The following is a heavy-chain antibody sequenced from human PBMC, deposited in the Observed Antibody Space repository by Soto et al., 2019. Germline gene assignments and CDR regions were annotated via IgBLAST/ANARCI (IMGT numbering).Heavy chain of an antibody. CDR3: ARDNRVAGLFDY. J-gene: IGHJ4*02. D-gene: IGHD6-19*01. Sequence: QVQLQESGPGLVKPSQTLSPTCTVSGGSISSGGYYWSWIRQHPGKGLEWIGYIYYSGSTYYNPSLKSRVTISVDTSKNQFSLKLSSVTAADTAVYYCARDNRVAGLFDYWGQGTLVTVSS. CDR1: GGSISSGGYY. V-gene: IGHV4-31*03. CDR2: IYYSGST.